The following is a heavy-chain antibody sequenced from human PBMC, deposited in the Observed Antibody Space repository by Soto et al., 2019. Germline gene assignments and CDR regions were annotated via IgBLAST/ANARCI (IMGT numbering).Heavy chain of an antibody. CDR2: ISAYNGNT. J-gene: IGHJ5*02. CDR1: GYTFTSYG. V-gene: IGHV1-18*01. CDR3: ARVLLWFGELLSSTWFDP. D-gene: IGHD3-10*01. Sequence: QVQLVQSGAEVKKPGASVKVSCKASGYTFTSYGISWVRQAPGQGLEWMGWISAYNGNTNYAQKLQGRVTMTTDTSTSTAYMELRGLRSDDTAVYYCARVLLWFGELLSSTWFDPWGQGTLVTVSS.